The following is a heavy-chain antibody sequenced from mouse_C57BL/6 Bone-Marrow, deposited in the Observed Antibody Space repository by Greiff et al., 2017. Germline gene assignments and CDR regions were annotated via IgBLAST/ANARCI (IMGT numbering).Heavy chain of an antibody. CDR3: ARQYYYGSSWYFDV. V-gene: IGHV5-9*01. CDR2: ISGGGGNT. CDR1: GFTFSSYT. D-gene: IGHD1-1*01. J-gene: IGHJ1*03. Sequence: EVLLVESGGGLVKPGGSLKLSCAASGFTFSSYTMSWVRQTPEKRLEWVATISGGGGNTSYPDSVKGRFTISRANAKNTLYLQMSRLRSEDTALYYGARQYYYGSSWYFDVWGTGTTVTVSA.